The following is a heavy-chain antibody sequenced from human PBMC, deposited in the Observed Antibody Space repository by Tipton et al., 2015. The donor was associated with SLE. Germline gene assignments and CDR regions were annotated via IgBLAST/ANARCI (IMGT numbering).Heavy chain of an antibody. J-gene: IGHJ3*01. V-gene: IGHV3-11*04. CDR3: AGKSWSGAAFDL. Sequence: GSLRLSCAASGFSFSDYYMSWIRQAPGKGLEWLSDISNSDNTRYYADSVKGRFTISRDNANNSLYLQMNSLRAEDTAVYYCAGKSWSGAAFDLWGQGTTVAVSS. CDR2: ISNSDNTR. CDR1: GFSFSDYY. D-gene: IGHD6-13*01.